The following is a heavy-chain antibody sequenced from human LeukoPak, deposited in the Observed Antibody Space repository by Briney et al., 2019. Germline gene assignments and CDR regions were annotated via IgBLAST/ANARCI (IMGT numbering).Heavy chain of an antibody. CDR3: TRAYQLFDY. Sequence: GGSLRLSCTASEFTLGDYAMTWAGQAPGKGLEWVGFIRSKAYGGTTEYAASVKGRFTISRDDSKSIAYLQMNSLKTEDTAVYYCTRAYQLFDYWGQGTLVSVSS. CDR2: IRSKAYGGTT. CDR1: EFTLGDYA. J-gene: IGHJ4*02. D-gene: IGHD2-2*01. V-gene: IGHV3-49*04.